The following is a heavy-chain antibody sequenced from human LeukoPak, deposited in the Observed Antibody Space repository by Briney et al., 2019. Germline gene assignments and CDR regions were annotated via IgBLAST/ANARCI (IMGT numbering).Heavy chain of an antibody. CDR1: GFTFSSHW. Sequence: GGSLRLSCAASGFTFSSHWMSWARQAPGKGLEWVANINQDGSEQYYVDSVKGRFTISRDNAKNSLYLQMNSLRAEDTAVYYCARVGYCSTTSCYWRAFDYWGQGTLVTVSS. CDR2: INQDGSEQ. CDR3: ARVGYCSTTSCYWRAFDY. D-gene: IGHD2-2*01. V-gene: IGHV3-7*01. J-gene: IGHJ4*02.